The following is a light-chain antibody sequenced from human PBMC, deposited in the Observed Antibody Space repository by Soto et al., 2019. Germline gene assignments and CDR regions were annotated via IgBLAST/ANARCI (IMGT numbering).Light chain of an antibody. J-gene: IGKJ1*01. Sequence: DIVMTQSPDSLAVSLGERAAFNCKSSQSVLSTSNNKNYLGWYQQKSGQPPKLLIYWASTQESGVPDRFSGSGSGTDFTLTISSLQAEDVATYYCQHYYSIPWTFGQGTRVEIK. CDR2: WAS. V-gene: IGKV4-1*01. CDR1: QSVLSTSNNKNY. CDR3: QHYYSIPWT.